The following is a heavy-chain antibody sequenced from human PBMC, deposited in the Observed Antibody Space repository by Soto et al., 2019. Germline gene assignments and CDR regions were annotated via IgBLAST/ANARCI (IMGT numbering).Heavy chain of an antibody. CDR3: ARKKRDRYRTYSYGMDV. V-gene: IGHV1-18*04. J-gene: IGHJ6*02. D-gene: IGHD5-18*01. Sequence: APVKVSCKASGYTFTSYGISWVRQAPGQGLEWMGWISAYNGNTNYAQKLQGRVTMTTDTSTSTAYMEVRSLRSDDTAVYYWARKKRDRYRTYSYGMDVGGQGDTVTVSS. CDR2: ISAYNGNT. CDR1: GYTFTSYG.